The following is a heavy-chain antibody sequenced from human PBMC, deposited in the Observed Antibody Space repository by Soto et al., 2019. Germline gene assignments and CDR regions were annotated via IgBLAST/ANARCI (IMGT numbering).Heavy chain of an antibody. CDR3: ARDLSSTSCYSCYYGMDV. D-gene: IGHD2-2*01. CDR2: ISAYNGNT. CDR1: GYTLTSYG. V-gene: IGHV1-18*01. J-gene: IGHJ6*02. Sequence: GASVKVSCKASGYTLTSYGISWVRQAPGQGLEWMGWISAYNGNTNYAQKLQGRVTMTTDTSTSTAYMELRSLRSDDTAVYYCARDLSSTSCYSCYYGMDVWGQGTTVTVSS.